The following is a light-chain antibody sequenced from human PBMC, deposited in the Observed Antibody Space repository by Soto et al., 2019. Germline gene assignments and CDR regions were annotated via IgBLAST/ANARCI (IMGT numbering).Light chain of an antibody. J-gene: IGLJ1*01. V-gene: IGLV2-11*01. CDR3: CSYAGSPRYG. CDR2: DVS. CDR1: SSDVGGYNY. Sequence: QSALTQPRSVSGSPGQSVTISCTGTSSDVGGYNYVSWYQQHPGKAPKVMIYDVSERPSGVPDRFSGSKSGNTASLTISGLQAEYEADYYCCSYAGSPRYGLGTGTKLTVL.